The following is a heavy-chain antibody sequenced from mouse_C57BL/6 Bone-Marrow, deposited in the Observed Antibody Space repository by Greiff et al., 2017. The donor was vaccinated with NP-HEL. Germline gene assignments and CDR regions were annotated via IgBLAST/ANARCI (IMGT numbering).Heavy chain of an antibody. D-gene: IGHD2-4*01. V-gene: IGHV5-17*01. Sequence: DVQLVESGGGLVKPGGSLKLSCAASGFPFSDSGMHWVRQAPEKGLEWVAYISSGSSTIYYADTVKGRFTISRDNAKNTLFLQMTSLRSEDTAMYYCARGRLRQFAYWGQGTLVTVSA. CDR3: ARGRLRQFAY. CDR1: GFPFSDSG. J-gene: IGHJ3*01. CDR2: ISSGSSTI.